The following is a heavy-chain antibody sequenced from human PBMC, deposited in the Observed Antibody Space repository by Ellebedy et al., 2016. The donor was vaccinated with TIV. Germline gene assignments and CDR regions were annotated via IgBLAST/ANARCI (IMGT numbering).Heavy chain of an antibody. CDR2: ITSKGSGGTT. J-gene: IGHJ5*02. Sequence: GGSLRLSCGVSGLIFSDAWLSWVRQAPGKGLEWVGRITSKGSGGTTNYAAPVKDRFIVSRDDSRNTMYLQMNSLRVEDTCVYYCTYTRTFSFGLDTWGQGTAVTVSS. CDR1: GLIFSDAW. D-gene: IGHD3/OR15-3a*01. CDR3: TYTRTFSFGLDT. V-gene: IGHV3-15*01.